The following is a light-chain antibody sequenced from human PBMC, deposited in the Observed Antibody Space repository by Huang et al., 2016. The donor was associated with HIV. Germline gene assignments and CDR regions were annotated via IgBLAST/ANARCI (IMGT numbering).Light chain of an antibody. CDR3: QQYWSTPPAT. Sequence: DIQMTQSPSSLPASVGDRVTINCRASQVISNSLDWYQQKPGKAPKLLLDAASKLESGVPSRFSGSASGTDYTLTISSLQPEDFATYYCQQYWSTPPATFGQGTKVEIK. J-gene: IGKJ1*01. V-gene: IGKV1-NL1*01. CDR2: AAS. CDR1: QVISNS.